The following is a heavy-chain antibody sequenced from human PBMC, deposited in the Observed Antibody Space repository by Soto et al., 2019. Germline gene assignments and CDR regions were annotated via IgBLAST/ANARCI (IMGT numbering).Heavy chain of an antibody. CDR1: GGSISSGDYY. CDR2: IYYSGST. CDR3: ARDRGITMVRGVYHYFDY. D-gene: IGHD3-10*01. J-gene: IGHJ4*02. Sequence: QVQLQESGPGLVKPSQTLSLTCTVSGGSISSGDYYWSWIRQPPGKGLEWIGYIYYSGSTYYNPSLKSRVTIAVGTSKNQFSLKLSSVTAADTAVYYCARDRGITMVRGVYHYFDYWGQGTLVTVSS. V-gene: IGHV4-30-4*01.